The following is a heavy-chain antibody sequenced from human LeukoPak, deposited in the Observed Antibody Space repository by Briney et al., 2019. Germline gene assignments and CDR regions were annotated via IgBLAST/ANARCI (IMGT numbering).Heavy chain of an antibody. J-gene: IGHJ4*02. V-gene: IGHV1-24*01. D-gene: IGHD3-22*01. CDR3: ASIDLDS. Sequence: ASVKVSCKVSGYTLTELSIHWVRQAPGKGLEWMGGEDGEAIYAQKFQGRVTMTEDTSTDTAYMDLSSLRSEDTAVYYYASIDLDSWGQGTLVTVSS. CDR1: GYTLTELS. CDR2: EDGEA.